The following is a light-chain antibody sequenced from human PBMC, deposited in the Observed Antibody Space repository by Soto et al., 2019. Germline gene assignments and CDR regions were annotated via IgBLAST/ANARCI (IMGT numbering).Light chain of an antibody. J-gene: IGLJ1*01. CDR3: CSYASTGSYV. CDR1: SSDVGNYNL. V-gene: IGLV2-23*01. Sequence: QSVLTQPASVSGSPGQSITISCTGSSSDVGNYNLVSWYQQHSDKAPKLMIYEGTKRPSGVSSRFSGSKSGNTASLTISGLQAEDEADYFCCSYASTGSYVFGTGTKLTVL. CDR2: EGT.